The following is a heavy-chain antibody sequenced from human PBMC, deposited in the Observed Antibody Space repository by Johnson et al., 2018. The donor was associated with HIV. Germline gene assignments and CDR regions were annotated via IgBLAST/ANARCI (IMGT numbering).Heavy chain of an antibody. CDR2: ISYDGSNK. V-gene: IGHV3-30-3*01. Sequence: QVQLVESGGGVVQPGRSLRLSCAASGFTLSSYAMHWVRQAPGKGLEWVAVISYDGSNKDYADSVKGRFTISRDNSKNTLYLQMHSLRAEDTAVYYCARQRRAGVFDIWGQGTLVTVSS. D-gene: IGHD3-3*01. J-gene: IGHJ3*02. CDR1: GFTLSSYA. CDR3: ARQRRAGVFDI.